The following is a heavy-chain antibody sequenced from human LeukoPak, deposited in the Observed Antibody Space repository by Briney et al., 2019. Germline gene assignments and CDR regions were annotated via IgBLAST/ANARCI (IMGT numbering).Heavy chain of an antibody. V-gene: IGHV3-21*01. J-gene: IGHJ1*01. CDR3: ARTDIVVVPAAHEPELAEYFQH. CDR1: GFTFSSYS. Sequence: PGGSPRLSCAASGFTFSSYSMNWVRQAPGKGLEWVSSISSSSSYIYYADSVKGRFTISRDNAKNSLYLQMNSLRAEDTAVYYCARTDIVVVPAAHEPELAEYFQHWGQGTLVTVSS. CDR2: ISSSSSYI. D-gene: IGHD2-2*01.